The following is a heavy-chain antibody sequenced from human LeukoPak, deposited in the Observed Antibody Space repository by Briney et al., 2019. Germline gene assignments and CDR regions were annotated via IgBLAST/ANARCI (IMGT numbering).Heavy chain of an antibody. CDR3: AFRGKVTVTTKGAFDF. V-gene: IGHV3-23*01. CDR2: ISGNGVGT. J-gene: IGHJ3*01. CDR1: GFTFGSYA. D-gene: IGHD4-17*01. Sequence: GSLRLSCVASGFTFGSYAMSWVRQAPGKGLEWVSLISGNGVGTDYADSVKGRFTISRDNSKNTLYLQMNSLRAEDTAVYYCAFRGKVTVTTKGAFDFWGQGTMVTASS.